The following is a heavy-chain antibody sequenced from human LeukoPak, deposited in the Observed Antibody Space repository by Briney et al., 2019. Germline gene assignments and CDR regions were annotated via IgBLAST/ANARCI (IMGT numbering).Heavy chain of an antibody. CDR2: INHSGST. CDR1: GGSFSGYY. Sequence: PSETLSLTCAVYGGSFSGYYWSWIRQPPGKGLEWIGEINHSGSTNYNPSLKSRVTISVDTSKNQFSLKLSSVTAADTAVYYCASYYYDSSGYYLFDYWGQGTLVTVSS. D-gene: IGHD3-22*01. J-gene: IGHJ4*02. V-gene: IGHV4-34*01. CDR3: ASYYYDSSGYYLFDY.